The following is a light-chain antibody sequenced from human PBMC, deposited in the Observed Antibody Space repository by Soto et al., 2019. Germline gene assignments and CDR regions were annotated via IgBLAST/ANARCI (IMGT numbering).Light chain of an antibody. CDR3: QQYSSYSWT. CDR1: QSISSW. V-gene: IGKV1-5*03. J-gene: IGKJ1*01. CDR2: KAS. Sequence: DIQMTQSPSTLSASVGDRVTITCLASQSISSWLAWYQQKPGKAPKLLIYKASSLQSGVPPRFSGSGSGTEFTLTISSLQPDDFATYYCQQYSSYSWTFGLGTKVEIK.